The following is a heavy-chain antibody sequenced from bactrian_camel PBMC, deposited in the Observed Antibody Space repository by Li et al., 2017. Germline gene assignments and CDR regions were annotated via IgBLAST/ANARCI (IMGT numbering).Heavy chain of an antibody. Sequence: VQLVESGGGSVQPGESLRLSCKVSGHSRGSNCVGWYRLPPGRAPAEREGIAAIRRDGGETWYAASVKGRFTISRDNAASTLYLQMNSLEETDTALYYCASDPLFYVYHAWGKGTQVTVS. J-gene: IGHJ6*01. CDR3: ASDPLFYVYHA. D-gene: IGHD1*01. CDR2: IRRDGGET. V-gene: IGHV3S32*01. CDR1: GHSRGSNC.